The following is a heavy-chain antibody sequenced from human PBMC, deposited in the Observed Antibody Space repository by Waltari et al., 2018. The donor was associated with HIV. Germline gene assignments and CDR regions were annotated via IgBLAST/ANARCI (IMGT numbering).Heavy chain of an antibody. CDR1: GFTFDKYA. D-gene: IGHD4-17*01. CDR3: AKAPGPTTVTTFFDS. V-gene: IGHV3-9*01. Sequence: EVQLVESGGSLVQPGRCLGLSCAASGFTFDKYAMHWVRQAPGKGLEWVSGISWNSGSIGYVDSVKCRFTISRDNAKNRLYLQMNSLRVEDTALYYCAKAPGPTTVTTFFDSWGQGTLVTVSS. J-gene: IGHJ4*02. CDR2: ISWNSGSI.